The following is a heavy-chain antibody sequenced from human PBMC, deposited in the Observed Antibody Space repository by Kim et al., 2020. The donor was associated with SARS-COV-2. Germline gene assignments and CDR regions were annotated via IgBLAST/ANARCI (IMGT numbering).Heavy chain of an antibody. CDR2: IIPILGIA. J-gene: IGHJ3*02. CDR1: GGTFSSYA. D-gene: IGHD4-17*01. V-gene: IGHV1-69*04. Sequence: LVKVSCKASGGTFSSYAISWVRQAPGQGLEWMGRIIPILGIANYAQKFQGRVTITADKSTSTAYMELSSLRSEDTAVYYCARATRDYGGNSAAFDIWGQGTMVTVSS. CDR3: ARATRDYGGNSAAFDI.